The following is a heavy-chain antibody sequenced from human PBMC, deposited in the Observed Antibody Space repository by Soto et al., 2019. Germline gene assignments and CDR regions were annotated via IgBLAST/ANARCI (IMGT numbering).Heavy chain of an antibody. J-gene: IGHJ5*02. Sequence: SVKVSCKASGVTKSSYTISWLRQEPEQGLEWMGRIIPILGIANYAQKFQGRVTITADKSTSTAYMELSSLRSEDTAVYYCASYIVATSHNQLYNWFDPWGQGTLVTVSS. CDR1: GVTKSSYT. D-gene: IGHD5-12*01. CDR2: IIPILGIA. CDR3: ASYIVATSHNQLYNWFDP. V-gene: IGHV1-69*02.